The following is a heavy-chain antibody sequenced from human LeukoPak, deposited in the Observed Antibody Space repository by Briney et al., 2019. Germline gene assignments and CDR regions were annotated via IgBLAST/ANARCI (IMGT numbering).Heavy chain of an antibody. CDR3: ARARGPYYYDSSGYYFDY. D-gene: IGHD3-22*01. CDR1: GYTFTSYG. J-gene: IGHJ4*02. V-gene: IGHV1-18*01. Sequence: APVKVSCKASGYTFTSYGISWVRQAPGQGLEWMGWISAYNGNTNYAQKLQGRVTMTTDTSTSTAYMELRSLRSDDTAVYYCARARGPYYYDSSGYYFDYWGQGTLVTVSS. CDR2: ISAYNGNT.